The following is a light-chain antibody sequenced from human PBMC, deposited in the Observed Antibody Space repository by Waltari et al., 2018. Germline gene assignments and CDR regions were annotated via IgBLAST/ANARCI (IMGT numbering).Light chain of an antibody. CDR3: QQSHSTPYT. J-gene: IGKJ2*01. Sequence: DIQMTQSPSTLSASEGDRVTLTCRASQSINHWLAWYQQKPGKAPKLLIYKASTLETGVPSRFSGSGSGTEFTLTIGSLQPEDFATYYCQQSHSTPYTFGQGTKVEI. V-gene: IGKV1-5*03. CDR1: QSINHW. CDR2: KAS.